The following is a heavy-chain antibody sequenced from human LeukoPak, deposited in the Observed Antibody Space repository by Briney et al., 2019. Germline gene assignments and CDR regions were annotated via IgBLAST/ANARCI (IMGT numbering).Heavy chain of an antibody. J-gene: IGHJ4*02. V-gene: IGHV3-21*04. CDR3: VRVSQPTVVTTAGHFDY. CDR1: GFTFSSYT. Sequence: PGGSLRLSCAASGFTFSSYTMNWVRQAPGKGLEWVSSITSGSSYIYYADSVKGRFTISRDNAKNSLYLQMNSLRAEDTAVYYCVRVSQPTVVTTAGHFDYWGQGTLVTVSS. CDR2: ITSGSSYI. D-gene: IGHD4-23*01.